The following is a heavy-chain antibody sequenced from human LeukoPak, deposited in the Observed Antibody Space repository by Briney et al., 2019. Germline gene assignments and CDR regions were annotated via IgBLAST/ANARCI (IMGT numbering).Heavy chain of an antibody. V-gene: IGHV1-18*01. J-gene: IGHJ4*02. CDR3: ARHPRDSSGYPFFPGGTNFDY. CDR2: ISAYNGNT. CDR1: GCTFTSYG. Sequence: GASVKVSCKASGCTFTSYGISWVRQAPGQGLEWMGWISAYNGNTNYAQKLQGRVTMTTDTSTSTAYMELRSLRSDDTAVYYCARHPRDSSGYPFFPGGTNFDYWGQGTLVTVSS. D-gene: IGHD3-22*01.